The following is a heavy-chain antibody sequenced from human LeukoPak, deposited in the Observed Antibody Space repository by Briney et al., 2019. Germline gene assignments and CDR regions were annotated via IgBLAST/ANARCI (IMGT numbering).Heavy chain of an antibody. CDR3: ARESGTQSSLSV. V-gene: IGHV3-21*01. J-gene: IGHJ4*02. CDR2: ISSSSSYI. CDR1: GFTFSSYS. Sequence: GGSLRLSCAASGFTFSSYSMNWVRQAPGKGLEWVSSISSSSSYIYYADSVKGRFTISRDNAENSLFLHMNSLRADDTAVYYYARESGTQSSLSVWGQGTLVTVSS. D-gene: IGHD6-19*01.